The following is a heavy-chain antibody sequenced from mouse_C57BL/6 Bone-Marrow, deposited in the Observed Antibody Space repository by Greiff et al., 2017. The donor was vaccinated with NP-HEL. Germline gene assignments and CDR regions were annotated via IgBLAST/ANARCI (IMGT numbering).Heavy chain of an antibody. CDR1: GYTFTNYW. V-gene: IGHV1-63*01. CDR3: AREGYDGYLYYFDY. J-gene: IGHJ2*01. CDR2: IYPGGGYT. D-gene: IGHD2-3*01. Sequence: QVQLQQSGAELVRPGTSVKMSCKASGYTFTNYWIGWAKQRPGHGLEWIGDIYPGGGYTNYNEKFKGKATLTADKSSSTAYIQFSSLTSEDSAIYYCAREGYDGYLYYFDYWGQGTTLTVSS.